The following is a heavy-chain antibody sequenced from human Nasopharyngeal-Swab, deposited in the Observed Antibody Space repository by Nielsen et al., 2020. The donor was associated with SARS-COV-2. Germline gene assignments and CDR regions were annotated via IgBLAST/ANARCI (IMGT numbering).Heavy chain of an antibody. CDR3: ARDCSLPTLELRPTCYYYGMDV. J-gene: IGHJ6*02. Sequence: GESLKISCAASGFTFSSYWMSWVRQAPGKGLEWVANIKQDGSEKYYVDSVKGRFTISRDNAKNSLYLQMNSLRAEDTAVYYCARDCSLPTLELRPTCYYYGMDVWGQGTTVTVSS. CDR2: IKQDGSEK. D-gene: IGHD1-7*01. V-gene: IGHV3-7*01. CDR1: GFTFSSYW.